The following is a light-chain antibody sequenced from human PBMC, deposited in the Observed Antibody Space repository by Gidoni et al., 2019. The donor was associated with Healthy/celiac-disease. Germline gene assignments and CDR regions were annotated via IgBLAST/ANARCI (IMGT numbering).Light chain of an antibody. V-gene: IGLV2-14*01. CDR3: SSYTSSSTRV. J-gene: IGLJ2*01. CDR1: SSDVGGYNY. Sequence: QSALNQPASVSGSPGQSITISCTGTSSDVGGYNYVSWYQQHPGNAPKLMIYEVSNRPSGVSNRFSGSKSGNTASLTISGLQAEDEADYYCSSYTSSSTRVFGGGTKLTVL. CDR2: EVS.